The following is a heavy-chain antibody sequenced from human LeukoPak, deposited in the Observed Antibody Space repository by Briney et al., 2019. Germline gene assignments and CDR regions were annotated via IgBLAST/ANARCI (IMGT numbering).Heavy chain of an antibody. CDR3: ARQVESWFGEIYYMDV. D-gene: IGHD3-10*01. J-gene: IGHJ6*03. V-gene: IGHV4-4*09. Sequence: SATLSLTCAVSGASLNSDYWSWIRQPPGKGLEWIGYIQSSGTTNYNTSFKSRVTISIHASKNQFSLELTSMTAADTALYYCARQVESWFGEIYYMDVWGKGTTVIVSS. CDR1: GASLNSDY. CDR2: IQSSGTT.